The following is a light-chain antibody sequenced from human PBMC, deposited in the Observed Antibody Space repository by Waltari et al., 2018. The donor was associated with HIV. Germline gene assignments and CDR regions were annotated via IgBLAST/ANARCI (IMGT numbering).Light chain of an antibody. CDR2: GPS. Sequence: EIVMAQFPATLSVSPGVLATLSCRASQSVSGRLAWYQQKPGQSPRLLIYGPSTRATGIPPRFSGSGSGTAFTLTISSLQSEDFGVYYCQQYNNGWTFGQGTKVEIK. V-gene: IGKV3-15*01. CDR1: QSVSGR. J-gene: IGKJ1*01. CDR3: QQYNNGWT.